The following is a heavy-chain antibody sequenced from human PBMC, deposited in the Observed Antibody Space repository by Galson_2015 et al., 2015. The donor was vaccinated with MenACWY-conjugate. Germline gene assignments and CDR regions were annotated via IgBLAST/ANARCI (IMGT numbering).Heavy chain of an antibody. CDR1: GGFSSRYY. V-gene: IGHV4-59*01. Sequence: QVQLQESGPGLVKPSETLSLTCTVSGGFSSRYYWSWIRQPPGKGLEWIGYIYYSGSTNYSPSFKSRITISVDMSKNQFSLRLSSLTAADTAVYYCARGALDYFDYWGQGILVTVSS. CDR3: ARGALDYFDY. CDR2: IYYSGST. J-gene: IGHJ4*02. D-gene: IGHD1-26*01.